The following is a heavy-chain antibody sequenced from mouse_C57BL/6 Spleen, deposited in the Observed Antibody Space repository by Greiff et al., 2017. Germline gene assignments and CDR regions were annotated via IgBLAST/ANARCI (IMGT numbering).Heavy chain of an antibody. Sequence: QVQLQQSGPELVKPGASVKISCKASGYTFTDYYINWVKQRPGQGLEWIGWIFPGSGSTYYNEKFKGKATLTVDKSSSTAYMLLSSLTSEDSAVYFWARSGPNYYGSSHQAWFAYWGQGTLVTVSA. V-gene: IGHV1-75*01. D-gene: IGHD1-1*01. CDR1: GYTFTDYY. CDR3: ARSGPNYYGSSHQAWFAY. CDR2: IFPGSGST. J-gene: IGHJ3*01.